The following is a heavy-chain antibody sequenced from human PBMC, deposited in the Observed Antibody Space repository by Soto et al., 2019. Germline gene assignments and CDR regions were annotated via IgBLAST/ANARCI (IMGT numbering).Heavy chain of an antibody. CDR3: ARIHRYRYNWNDGGTFDI. Sequence: VQLLESGGGLVQPGGSLRLSCAASGFTFSSYAMSWVRQAPGKGLEWVSAISGSGGSTYYADSVKGRFTISRDNSKNTLYLQMNSLRAEDTAVYYCARIHRYRYNWNDGGTFDIWGQGTMVTVSS. D-gene: IGHD1-20*01. V-gene: IGHV3-23*01. CDR2: ISGSGGST. J-gene: IGHJ3*02. CDR1: GFTFSSYA.